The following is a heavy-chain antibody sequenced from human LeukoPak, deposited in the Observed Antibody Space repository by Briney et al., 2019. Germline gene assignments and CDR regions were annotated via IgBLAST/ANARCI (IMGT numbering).Heavy chain of an antibody. CDR1: GYESTGYTFPKYG. CDR2: ISVGDGDT. J-gene: IGHJ4*02. V-gene: IGHV1-18*01. CDR3: ARLKFGVNSSDK. Sequence: ASVKVSCKVSGYESTGYTFPKYGINWIRQAPGQGLEWMGWISVGDGDTNYAQNIQDRVTMTTDTPTRTFYMEVRSLRSDDTAVYYCARLKFGVNSSDKWGQGTLVTVSS. D-gene: IGHD4-23*01.